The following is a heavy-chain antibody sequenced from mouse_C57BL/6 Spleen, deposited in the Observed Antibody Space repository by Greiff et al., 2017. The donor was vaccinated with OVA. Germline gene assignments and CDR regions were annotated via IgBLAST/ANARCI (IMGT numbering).Heavy chain of an antibody. CDR1: GYAFSSYW. Sequence: QVQLQQSGAELVKPGASVKISCKASGYAFSSYWMNWVKQRPGKGLEWIGQIYPGDGDTNYNGKFKGKATLTADKSSSTAYMQLRSPPSEDSAVYFCARAGRPSYWYFDVWGTGTTVTVSS. V-gene: IGHV1-80*01. J-gene: IGHJ1*03. D-gene: IGHD1-1*01. CDR2: IYPGDGDT. CDR3: ARAGRPSYWYFDV.